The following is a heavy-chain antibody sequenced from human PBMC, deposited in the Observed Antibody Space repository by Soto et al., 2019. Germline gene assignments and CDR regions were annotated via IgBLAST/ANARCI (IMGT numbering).Heavy chain of an antibody. CDR1: GFTFSNYE. CDR3: ARESEDLTSNFDY. V-gene: IGHV3-48*03. Sequence: PGGSLRLSCVGSGFTFSNYEMTWVRQAPGKGPQWVSYISSGGGSKYFAAPVKGRVSFSRANAKNSLYLEMNSLRAEDTAVYYCARESEDLTSNFDYWGQGTLVTVSS. J-gene: IGHJ4*02. CDR2: ISSGGGSK.